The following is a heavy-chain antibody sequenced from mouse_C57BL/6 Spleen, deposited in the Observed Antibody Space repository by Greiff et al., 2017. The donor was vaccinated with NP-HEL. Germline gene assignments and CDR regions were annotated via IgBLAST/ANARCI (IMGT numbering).Heavy chain of an antibody. CDR2: IHPNSGST. J-gene: IGHJ3*01. CDR1: GYTFTSYW. V-gene: IGHV1-64*01. CDR3: ARNGGLPAWFAD. D-gene: IGHD5-5*01. Sequence: QVQLQQSGAELVKPGASVKLSCKASGYTFTSYWMHWVKQRPGQGLEWIGMIHPNSGSTNYNEKFKSKATLTVDKSSSTAYMQLSSLTSEDSAVYDCARNGGLPAWFADWGKGTLVTVSA.